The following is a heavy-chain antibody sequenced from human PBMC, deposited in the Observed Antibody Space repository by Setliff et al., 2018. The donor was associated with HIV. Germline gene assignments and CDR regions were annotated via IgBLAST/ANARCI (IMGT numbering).Heavy chain of an antibody. D-gene: IGHD3-22*01. CDR3: AKGGYYSDSSGYPFDP. J-gene: IGHJ5*02. CDR2: ISSSSSYI. CDR1: GFTFSTYS. Sequence: GGSLRLSCEASGFTFSTYSMNWVRQAPGKGLEWVSSISSSSSYIYYADSVKGRFTISRDNSKNSLYLQMNSLRTEDTALYYCAKGGYYSDSSGYPFDPWGQGTLVTVSS. V-gene: IGHV3-21*04.